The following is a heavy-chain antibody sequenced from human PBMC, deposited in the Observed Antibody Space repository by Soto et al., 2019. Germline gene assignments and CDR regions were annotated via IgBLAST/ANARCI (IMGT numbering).Heavy chain of an antibody. V-gene: IGHV1-69*13. CDR1: GGTFSSYA. Sequence: SVKVSCKASGGTFSSYAISWVRQAPGQGLEWMGGIIPIFGTANYAQKFQGRVTITADESTSTAYMELSSLRSEDTAVYYCARGSSGSYRHYYYYGMDVWGQGTTVTVSS. J-gene: IGHJ6*02. CDR2: IIPIFGTA. CDR3: ARGSSGSYRHYYYYGMDV. D-gene: IGHD1-26*01.